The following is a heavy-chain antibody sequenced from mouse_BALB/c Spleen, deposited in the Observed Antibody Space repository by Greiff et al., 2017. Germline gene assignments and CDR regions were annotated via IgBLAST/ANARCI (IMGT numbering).Heavy chain of an antibody. V-gene: IGHV5-12-2*01. CDR1: GFTFSSYT. CDR2: ISNGGGST. J-gene: IGHJ4*01. D-gene: IGHD2-4*01. Sequence: EVHLVESGGGLVQPGGSLKLSCAASGFTFSSYTMSWVRQTPEKRLEWVAYISNGGGSTYYPDTVKGRFTISRDNAKNTLYLQMSSLKSEDTAMYYCARSTMITTGEYYYAMDYWGQGTSVTVSS. CDR3: ARSTMITTGEYYYAMDY.